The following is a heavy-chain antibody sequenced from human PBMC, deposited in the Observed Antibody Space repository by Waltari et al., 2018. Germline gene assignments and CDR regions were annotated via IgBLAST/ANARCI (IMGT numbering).Heavy chain of an antibody. D-gene: IGHD4-4*01. J-gene: IGHJ5*02. CDR3: ATVLTTVPTYWFDP. CDR1: GYTFTDYY. Sequence: EVQLVQSGAEVKKPGATVKISCKASGYTFTDYYIHWVQQAPGKGLEWMGRFVPADSETIYADKFQGIVTITAYTSTDTAYMELSSLRSEDTAVYYCATVLTTVPTYWFDPWGQGTLVTVSS. CDR2: FVPADSET. V-gene: IGHV1-69-2*01.